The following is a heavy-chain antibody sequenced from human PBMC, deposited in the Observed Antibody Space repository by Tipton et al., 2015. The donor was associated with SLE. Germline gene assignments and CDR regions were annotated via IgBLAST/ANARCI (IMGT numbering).Heavy chain of an antibody. J-gene: IGHJ6*02. CDR3: AREGRDSYNPLGMDV. Sequence: TLSLTCSVSGGSITSSGYSWSWVRQPPGKGLEWIGYIYHRGNTYYNPSLKSRVTISLDRSKNQFFLNLTSVAAADTAVYYCAREGRDSYNPLGMDVWGQGTTVTVSS. CDR1: GGSITSSGYS. V-gene: IGHV4-30-2*01. D-gene: IGHD5-24*01. CDR2: IYHRGNT.